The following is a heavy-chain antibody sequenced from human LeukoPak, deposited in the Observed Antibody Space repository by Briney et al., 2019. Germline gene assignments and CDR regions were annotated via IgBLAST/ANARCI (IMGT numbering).Heavy chain of an antibody. D-gene: IGHD1-26*01. J-gene: IGHJ3*02. V-gene: IGHV3-7*01. CDR3: ASTHTVVGAAVFDI. CDR2: IKQDGSEK. CDR1: GFTFSSYW. Sequence: GGSLRLSCAASGFTFSSYWMSWVRQAPGKGLEWVANIKQDGSEKYYVDSVKGRFTISRDNAKNSLYLQMNSLGAEDTAVYYCASTHTVVGAAVFDIWGQGTMVTVSS.